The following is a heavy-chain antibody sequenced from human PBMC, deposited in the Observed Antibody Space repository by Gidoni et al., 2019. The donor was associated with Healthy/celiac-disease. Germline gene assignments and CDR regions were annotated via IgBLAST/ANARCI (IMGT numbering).Heavy chain of an antibody. CDR2: ISSSSSYI. V-gene: IGHV3-21*01. CDR3: ARAATGQDWYFDL. J-gene: IGHJ2*01. CDR1: GFTFRSYS. Sequence: EVQLVESGGGLVTPGGSLRLSCAASGFTFRSYSMNWVRQAPGKGLEWVSSISSSSSYIYYADSVKGRFTISRDNAKNSLYLQMNSLRAEDTAVYYCARAATGQDWYFDLWGRGTLVTVSS.